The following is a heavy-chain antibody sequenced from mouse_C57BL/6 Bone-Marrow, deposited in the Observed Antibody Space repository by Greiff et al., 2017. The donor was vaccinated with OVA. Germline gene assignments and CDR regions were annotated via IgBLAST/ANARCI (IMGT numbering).Heavy chain of an antibody. CDR1: GFTFSSYA. CDR2: ISDGGSYT. J-gene: IGHJ2*01. Sequence: EVKLVESGGGLVKPGGSLKLSCAASGFTFSSYAMSWVRQTPEKRLEWVATISDGGSYTYYPDNVKGRFTISRDNAKNNLYLQMSHLKSDDTAMYYCARGSVFDYWGQGTTLTVSS. CDR3: ARGSVFDY. V-gene: IGHV5-4*03.